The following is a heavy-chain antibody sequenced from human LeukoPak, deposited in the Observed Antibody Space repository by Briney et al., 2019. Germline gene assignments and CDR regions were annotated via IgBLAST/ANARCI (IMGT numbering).Heavy chain of an antibody. D-gene: IGHD6-13*01. CDR1: GGSFSGYY. CDR3: ARTGYSSRVWFYWLHP. V-gene: IGHV4-34*01. Sequence: SETLSLTCAVYGGSFSGYYWSWIRQPPGKGLEWMGEIKHRGSTNYNPSLKSRVTISVDTYKNQLSLTLSSVTAADTDVYYCARTGYSSRVWFYWLHPWAQGTLVTVSS. CDR2: IKHRGST. J-gene: IGHJ5*02.